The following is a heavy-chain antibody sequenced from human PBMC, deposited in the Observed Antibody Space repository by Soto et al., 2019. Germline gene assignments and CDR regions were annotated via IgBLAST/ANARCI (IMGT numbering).Heavy chain of an antibody. CDR1: GFTLSSYG. V-gene: IGHV3-30*03. Sequence: GGSLRLSCAASGFTLSSYGMHWVRQAPCEALEWVSVTSSDGNIEYYADSVRGRFTISRDNSKNTLYLQMHSLRAEDTAIYYCARDWENYYDSISKSMDVWGEGTKVTVSS. D-gene: IGHD3-22*01. J-gene: IGHJ6*04. CDR3: ARDWENYYDSISKSMDV. CDR2: TSSDGNIE.